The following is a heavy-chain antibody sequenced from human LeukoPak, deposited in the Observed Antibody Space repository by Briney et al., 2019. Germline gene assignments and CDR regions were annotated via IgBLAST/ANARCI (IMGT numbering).Heavy chain of an antibody. CDR1: GFTFSSYG. Sequence: PGRSLRLSCAASGFTFSSYGMHWVRQAPGKGLVWVAVISYDGSNKYYADSVKGRFTISRDNSKNTLYLQMNSLRAEDTAVYYCAKVHYDFWSGYYTAAFDIWGQGTMVTVSS. V-gene: IGHV3-30*18. CDR2: ISYDGSNK. D-gene: IGHD3-3*01. CDR3: AKVHYDFWSGYYTAAFDI. J-gene: IGHJ3*02.